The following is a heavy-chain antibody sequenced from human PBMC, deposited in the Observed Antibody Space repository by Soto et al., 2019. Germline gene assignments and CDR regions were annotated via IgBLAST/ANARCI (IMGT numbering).Heavy chain of an antibody. J-gene: IGHJ4*02. D-gene: IGHD6-19*01. V-gene: IGHV2-5*02. CDR1: GFSLSTSGVG. CDR3: AYRRDNGWYDFAY. Sequence: QITLKESGPPLVKPTQTLTLTCTFSGFSLSTSGVGVGWIHQPPGKALEWLALIYWDNDKRYSPSLKSRLTITKDTSKNRVVLTMTNMAPGDTGRYFCAYRRDNGWYDFAYWGQGALVTVSS. CDR2: IYWDNDK.